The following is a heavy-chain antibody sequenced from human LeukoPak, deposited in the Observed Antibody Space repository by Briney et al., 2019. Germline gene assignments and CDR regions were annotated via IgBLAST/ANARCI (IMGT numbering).Heavy chain of an antibody. CDR1: GDTFDRFP. Sequence: SVKVSCKASGDTFDRFPINWVRLAPGQGLEWMGRIIPVFDMTHYAPKFQGRITMTADTFTTTAYMELRSLKSEDTAVYYCAKGPHDYGDFVYLWGQGTRVTVSS. V-gene: IGHV1-69*04. J-gene: IGHJ5*02. D-gene: IGHD4-17*01. CDR2: IIPVFDMT. CDR3: AKGPHDYGDFVYL.